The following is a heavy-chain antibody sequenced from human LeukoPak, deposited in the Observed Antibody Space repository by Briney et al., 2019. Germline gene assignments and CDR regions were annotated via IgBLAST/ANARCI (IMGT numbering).Heavy chain of an antibody. Sequence: SETLSLTCTVSGGSIRGYFWSWIRQPPGKGLEWTGHIYSSGSTTYTPSLQGRVTISLDTSKNQFSLKLSSVTAADTAVYYCARHYDSGSYPLDFWGQGTLVTVSS. J-gene: IGHJ4*02. CDR1: GGSIRGYF. V-gene: IGHV4-59*08. CDR2: IYSSGST. CDR3: ARHYDSGSYPLDF. D-gene: IGHD3-10*01.